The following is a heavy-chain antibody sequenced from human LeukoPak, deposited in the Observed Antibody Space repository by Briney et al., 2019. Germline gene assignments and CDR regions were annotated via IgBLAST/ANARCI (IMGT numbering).Heavy chain of an antibody. CDR3: VKASSSSPQYNWFDA. D-gene: IGHD6-6*01. Sequence: GGSLRLSCAASGFTFSTYAMSWVRQAPGKGLEWVSVVSGTGGRTYYADSVKGRFTISRDDSKNTLYLQMDSLRAEDTALYYCVKASSSSPQYNWFDAWGQGTLVTVSS. V-gene: IGHV3-23*01. J-gene: IGHJ5*02. CDR1: GFTFSTYA. CDR2: VSGTGGRT.